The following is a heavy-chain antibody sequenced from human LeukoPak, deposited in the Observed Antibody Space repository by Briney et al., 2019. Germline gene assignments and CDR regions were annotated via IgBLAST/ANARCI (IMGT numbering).Heavy chain of an antibody. Sequence: GGSLGLSCAASGFTFSSYWMSWVRQAPGKGLEWVANIKQDGSEKYYVDSVKGRFTISRDNAKNSLYLQMNSLRAEDTAVYYCARDSSHITMIGYFQHWGQGTLVTVSS. V-gene: IGHV3-7*01. CDR3: ARDSSHITMIGYFQH. CDR1: GFTFSSYW. CDR2: IKQDGSEK. J-gene: IGHJ1*01. D-gene: IGHD3-22*01.